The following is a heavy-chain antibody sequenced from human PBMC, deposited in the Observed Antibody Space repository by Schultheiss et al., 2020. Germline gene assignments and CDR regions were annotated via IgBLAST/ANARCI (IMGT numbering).Heavy chain of an antibody. J-gene: IGHJ4*02. D-gene: IGHD1-26*01. CDR3: ARGRGRMSYFDY. Sequence: SETLSLTCTVSGGSISSYYWSWIRQPPGKGLEWIGYIYYSGSTYYNPSLKSRVTISVDTSKNQFSLKLSSVTAADTAVYYCARGRGRMSYFDYWGQGTLVTVSS. V-gene: IGHV4-59*12. CDR1: GGSISSYY. CDR2: IYYSGST.